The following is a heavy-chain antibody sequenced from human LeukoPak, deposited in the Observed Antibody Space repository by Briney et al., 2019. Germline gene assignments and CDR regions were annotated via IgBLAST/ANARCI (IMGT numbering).Heavy chain of an antibody. V-gene: IGHV4-4*07. Sequence: PSETLSLTCTVSGGSISSYYWSWIRQPAGKGLEWIGRIYTSGSTNYNPSLKSRVTMSVDTSKNQFSLKLSSVTAADTAVYYCARHGFGVAAAAPNWFDPWGQGTLVTVSS. CDR1: GGSISSYY. D-gene: IGHD6-13*01. CDR3: ARHGFGVAAAAPNWFDP. J-gene: IGHJ5*02. CDR2: IYTSGST.